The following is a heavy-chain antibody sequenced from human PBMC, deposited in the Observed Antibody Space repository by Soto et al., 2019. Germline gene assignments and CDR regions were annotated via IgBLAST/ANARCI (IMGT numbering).Heavy chain of an antibody. CDR2: INGDGSTT. J-gene: IGHJ3*01. D-gene: IGHD1-26*01. Sequence: GGSLRLSCAASGFTFWMHLVRQVPWKGLVWVSRINGDGSTTNYADSVKGRFTISRDIAKNTVYLQMNSLRDEDTAVYYCARALTYSRSYLHAFDVWGQGTMVTV. V-gene: IGHV3-74*01. CDR3: ARALTYSRSYLHAFDV. CDR1: GFTFW.